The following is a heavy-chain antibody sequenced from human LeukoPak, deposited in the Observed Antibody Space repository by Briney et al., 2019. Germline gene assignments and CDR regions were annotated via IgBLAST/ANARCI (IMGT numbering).Heavy chain of an antibody. CDR2: IIPIFGTA. J-gene: IGHJ4*02. D-gene: IGHD3-22*01. Sequence: SVKVSCKASGGTFSSYAISWVRQAPGQGLEWMGGIIPIFGTANYAQKFQGRVTITADESTSTAYMELSSLRSEDTAVYYCARGSTYYDSSGQVPFDYWGQGTLVTVSS. CDR3: ARGSTYYDSSGQVPFDY. CDR1: GGTFSSYA. V-gene: IGHV1-69*13.